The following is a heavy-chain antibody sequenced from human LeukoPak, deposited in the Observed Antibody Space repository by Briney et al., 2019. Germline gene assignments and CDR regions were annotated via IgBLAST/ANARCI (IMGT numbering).Heavy chain of an antibody. V-gene: IGHV3-48*04. CDR1: GFTFSSYS. CDR2: ISSSSTTI. Sequence: GGSLRLSCAASGFTFSSYSMMWVRQAPGKGLEWVSYISSSSTTIHYADSVKGRFTISRDNAKNSLYLQMNSLRAEDTAVYYCARDSFTMVRGPSFDPWGQGTLVTVSS. D-gene: IGHD3-10*01. CDR3: ARDSFTMVRGPSFDP. J-gene: IGHJ5*02.